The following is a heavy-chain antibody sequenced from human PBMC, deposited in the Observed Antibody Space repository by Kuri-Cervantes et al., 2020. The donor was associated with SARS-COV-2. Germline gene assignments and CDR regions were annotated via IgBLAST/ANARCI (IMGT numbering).Heavy chain of an antibody. CDR3: AREHCSSTSCYGLDY. J-gene: IGHJ4*02. CDR2: IRYDGNYK. D-gene: IGHD2-2*01. Sequence: GGSLRLSCAASGFTFSHFGMFWVRQAPGKGLEWVAFIRYDGNYKTYADAVKGRFTISRDNSKNTLYLQMDNLRAEDTAVYYCAREHCSSTSCYGLDYWGQGTLVTVSS. V-gene: IGHV3-30*02. CDR1: GFTFSHFG.